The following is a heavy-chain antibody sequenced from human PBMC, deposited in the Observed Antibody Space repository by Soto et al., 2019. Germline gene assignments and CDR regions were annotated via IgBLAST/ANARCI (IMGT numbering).Heavy chain of an antibody. CDR1: GFTFSSYS. J-gene: IGHJ5*02. Sequence: PGGSLRLSCAASGFTFSSYSMNWVRQAPGKGLEWVSSISSSSSYIYYADSVKGRFTISRDNAKNSLYLQMNSLRAEDTAVYYCARDRYDFWSGYNSPFDPWGRGTLVTVSS. CDR2: ISSSSSYI. D-gene: IGHD3-3*01. CDR3: ARDRYDFWSGYNSPFDP. V-gene: IGHV3-21*01.